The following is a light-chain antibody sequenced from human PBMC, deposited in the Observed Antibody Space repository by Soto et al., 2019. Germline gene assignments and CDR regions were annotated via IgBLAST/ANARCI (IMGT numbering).Light chain of an antibody. CDR1: SSDVGGYNY. J-gene: IGLJ1*01. Sequence: QSELTQPRSVSGSPGQSVTISCTRTSSDVGGYNYVSWYQQHPGKAPKLMIYDVSKRPSGVPDRFSGSKSGNTASLTISGLQAEDEADYYCCSYAGSYTFYVFGTG. CDR2: DVS. V-gene: IGLV2-11*01. CDR3: CSYAGSYTFYV.